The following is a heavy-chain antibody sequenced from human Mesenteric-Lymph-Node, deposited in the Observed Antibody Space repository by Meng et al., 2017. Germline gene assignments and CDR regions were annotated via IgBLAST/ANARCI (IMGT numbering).Heavy chain of an antibody. CDR2: TSAYNDKT. Sequence: ASVKVSCKASGYIFTSYGISWMRQAPGQGPEWMGWTSAYNDKTTYVQKFQGRVTMTTDTSTNTAYMELRSLRSDDTAVYYCARGIAAGLYYFDYWGQGTLVTVS. D-gene: IGHD6-13*01. CDR3: ARGIAAGLYYFDY. J-gene: IGHJ4*02. CDR1: GYIFTSYG. V-gene: IGHV1-18*01.